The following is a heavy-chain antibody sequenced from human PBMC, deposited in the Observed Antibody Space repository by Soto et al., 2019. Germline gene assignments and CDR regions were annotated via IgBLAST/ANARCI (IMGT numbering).Heavy chain of an antibody. CDR1: GFTFTDHY. CDR2: TKNKPNNYTT. Sequence: GSLRLSCLASGFTFTDHYMDWVRQAPGTGLEWIARTKNKPNNYTTTYAASVKGRFTISRDDSESSLYLQMNNLKTEDTAVYYCAREIRRDYYYYYPLDVWGQGTTVTVSS. J-gene: IGHJ6*02. CDR3: AREIRRDYYYYYPLDV. V-gene: IGHV3-72*01.